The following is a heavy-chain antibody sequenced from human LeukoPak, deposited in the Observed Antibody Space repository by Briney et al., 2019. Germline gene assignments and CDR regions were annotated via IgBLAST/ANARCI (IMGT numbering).Heavy chain of an antibody. CDR1: GYSISSGYY. CDR3: AKDWADIVVVPAAIDYYYMDV. V-gene: IGHV3-30*02. CDR2: IRYDGSNK. J-gene: IGHJ6*03. Sequence: PSETLSLTCAVSGYSISSGYYWGWVRQAPGKGLEWVAFIRYDGSNKYYADSVKGRFTISRDNSKNTLYLQMNSLRAEDTAVYYCAKDWADIVVVPAAIDYYYMDVWGKGTTVTVSS. D-gene: IGHD2-2*02.